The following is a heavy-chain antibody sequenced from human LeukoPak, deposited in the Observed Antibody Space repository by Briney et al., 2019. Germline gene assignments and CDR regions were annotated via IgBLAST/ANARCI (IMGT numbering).Heavy chain of an antibody. CDR1: GYSFTNYW. J-gene: IGHJ4*02. D-gene: IGHD3-16*02. Sequence: GESLKISCKGSGYSFTNYWIGWVRQMPGKGLEWMGIIYPGDSDTRYSPSFQGQVTMSVDRSTNTAYLQWNSLKASDTATYFCARHAYDYVWGSYLQLEYWGQGTLVTVSS. CDR3: ARHAYDYVWGSYLQLEY. CDR2: IYPGDSDT. V-gene: IGHV5-51*01.